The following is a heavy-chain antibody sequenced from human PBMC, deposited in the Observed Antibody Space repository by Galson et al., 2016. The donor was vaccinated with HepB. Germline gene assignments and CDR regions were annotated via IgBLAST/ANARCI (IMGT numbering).Heavy chain of an antibody. CDR1: GFTFDDYA. CDR2: ISWNSDNI. CDR3: AKDISGWLKPHLDY. V-gene: IGHV3-9*01. D-gene: IGHD5-24*01. J-gene: IGHJ4*02. Sequence: SLRLSCAASGFTFDDYATHWVRQPPGKGLEWVSGISWNSDNIDYADSVKGRFTISRDNAKNSLYLQMNSVRVEDTALYYCAKDISGWLKPHLDYWGQGTLVTVSS.